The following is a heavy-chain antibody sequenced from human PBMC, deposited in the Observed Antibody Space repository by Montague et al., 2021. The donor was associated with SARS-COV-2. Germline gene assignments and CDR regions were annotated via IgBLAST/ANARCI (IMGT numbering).Heavy chain of an antibody. Sequence: TLSLTCTVSGCSISGDNYYWTWIRQHPGEGLEWIAYIYYTGSSYNNPSLQSRLRTSLDTSKNQFSLTLTSVTPADTAIYYCARNRGWGSRGAGYIDLWGRGTLVTVSS. CDR3: ARNRGWGSRGAGYIDL. V-gene: IGHV4-31*03. CDR1: GCSISGDNYY. J-gene: IGHJ2*01. CDR2: IYYTGSS. D-gene: IGHD7-27*01.